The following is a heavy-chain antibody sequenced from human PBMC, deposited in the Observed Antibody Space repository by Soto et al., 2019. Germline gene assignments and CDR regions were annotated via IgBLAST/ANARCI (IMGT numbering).Heavy chain of an antibody. D-gene: IGHD6-13*01. CDR3: ARGGEGGQQLVRFDS. CDR2: IYQSGST. J-gene: IGHJ4*02. CDR1: GFSISSSYW. V-gene: IGHV4-4*02. Sequence: XETLSLTCDVAGFSISSSYWWNWFRQPPGTGLEWIGEIYQSGSTKYNPSLESRVTISVDKSKNQFSLKLNSVTAADTAVYYCARGGEGGQQLVRFDSWGQGILVTVSS.